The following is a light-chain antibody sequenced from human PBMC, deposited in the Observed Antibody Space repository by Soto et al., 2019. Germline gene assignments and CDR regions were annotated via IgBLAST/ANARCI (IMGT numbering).Light chain of an antibody. Sequence: QSVLNQPASVSGSPGQASTISCTGTSSDVGDYNYVSWYQQHPGKAPKLMIYEVSNRPSGVSNRFSGSKSGNTASLTIAGLQAEDEADYHCSSYTTGSTLYVFGGGTKVTVL. CDR1: SSDVGDYNY. CDR2: EVS. J-gene: IGLJ1*01. V-gene: IGLV2-14*01. CDR3: SSYTTGSTLYV.